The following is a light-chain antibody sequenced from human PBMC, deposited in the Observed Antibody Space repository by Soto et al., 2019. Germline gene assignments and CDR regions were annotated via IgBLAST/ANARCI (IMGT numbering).Light chain of an antibody. CDR3: QQYGSSPRT. J-gene: IGKJ1*01. CDR1: QSVSSY. V-gene: IGKV3-20*01. Sequence: TQSPSSLSASVGDSVTISCRASQSVSSYLAWYQQKPGQAPRLLIYGASSRATGLPDRFSGSGSGTDFTLTISRLEPEDFAVYYCQQYGSSPRTFGQGTKLDIK. CDR2: GAS.